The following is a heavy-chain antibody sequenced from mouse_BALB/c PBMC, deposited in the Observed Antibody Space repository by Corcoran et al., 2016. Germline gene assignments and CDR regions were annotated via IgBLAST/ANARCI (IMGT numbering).Heavy chain of an antibody. Sequence: QVQLQQSGAELMKPGASVKISCKATGYTFSSYWIEWVKQRPGPGLEWIGEILPGSGSTNYNEKFKGKATFTADTSSNTAYMQLSSLTSEDSAVYDCARNYGSSYDWYFDVWGAGTTVTVSS. CDR2: ILPGSGST. CDR3: ARNYGSSYDWYFDV. D-gene: IGHD1-1*01. CDR1: GYTFSSYW. J-gene: IGHJ1*01. V-gene: IGHV1-9*01.